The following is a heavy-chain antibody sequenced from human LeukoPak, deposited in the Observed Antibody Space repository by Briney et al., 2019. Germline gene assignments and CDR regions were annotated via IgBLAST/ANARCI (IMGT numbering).Heavy chain of an antibody. V-gene: IGHV3-23*01. J-gene: IGHJ6*02. D-gene: IGHD2-2*01. CDR3: ATYMQRPPGMDV. CDR1: GLTFTDYR. Sequence: CLRLSCAVSGLTFTDYRMISGRQAPQKRLGWVAVTAGADDVIQSAASVKGRFTISKANSRTTAYLHLNSLRAEDTALYFCATYMQRPPGMDVWGQGTTVTVSS. CDR2: TAGADDVI.